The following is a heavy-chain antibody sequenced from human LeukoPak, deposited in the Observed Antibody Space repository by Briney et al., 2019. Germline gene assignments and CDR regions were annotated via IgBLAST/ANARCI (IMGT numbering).Heavy chain of an antibody. CDR2: IYYSGST. D-gene: IGHD7-27*01. Sequence: SETLSLTCTVSGGSISSYYWSWIRQPPGKGLEWIGYIYYSGSTNYNPSLKSRVTISVDTSKNQFSLKLSSVTAADTAVYYCARDRGLGWFDPWGQGTLVTVSS. J-gene: IGHJ5*02. CDR1: GGSISSYY. CDR3: ARDRGLGWFDP. V-gene: IGHV4-59*12.